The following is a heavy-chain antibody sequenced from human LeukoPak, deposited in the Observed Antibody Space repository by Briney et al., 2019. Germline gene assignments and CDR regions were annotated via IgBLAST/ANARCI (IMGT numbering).Heavy chain of an antibody. Sequence: PSETLSLTCTVSGGSISSYYWSWIRQPPGKGLEWIGYIYYSGSTNYNPSLKSRVTISVDTSKNQFSLKLSSVTAADTAVYYCGRGESSGIAAAGFDYLGQATLVTVST. CDR1: GGSISSYY. CDR2: IYYSGST. J-gene: IGHJ4*02. V-gene: IGHV4-59*01. D-gene: IGHD6-13*01. CDR3: GRGESSGIAAAGFDY.